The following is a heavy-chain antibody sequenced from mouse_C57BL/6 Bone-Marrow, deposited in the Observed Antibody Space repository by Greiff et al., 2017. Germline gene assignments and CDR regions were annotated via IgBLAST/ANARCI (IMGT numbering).Heavy chain of an antibody. CDR3: AYGSSTAWFAY. V-gene: IGHV1-26*01. Sequence: VQLKQSGPELVKPGASVKISCKASGYTFTDYYMNWVKQSPGKSLEWIGDINPNNGGTSYNQKFKGKATLTVDKSSSTAYLEHRSLTSEDSAVYYCAYGSSTAWFAYWGQGTLVTVSA. J-gene: IGHJ3*01. CDR1: GYTFTDYY. D-gene: IGHD1-1*01. CDR2: INPNNGGT.